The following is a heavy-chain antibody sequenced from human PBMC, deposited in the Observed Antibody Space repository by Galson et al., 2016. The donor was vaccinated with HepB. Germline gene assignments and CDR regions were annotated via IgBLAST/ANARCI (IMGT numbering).Heavy chain of an antibody. CDR1: GFSFSNYG. V-gene: IGHV3-23*01. CDR3: AKSSSGATPRPNFDY. J-gene: IGHJ4*02. CDR2: LSGSGGST. Sequence: SLRLSCAASGFSFSNYGMSWVRQAPGKGLEWVSALSGSGGSTYYADSVKGRFTISRDNSKSTLYLQMNSLRAEDTAVYYCAKSSSGATPRPNFDYWGQGTLVTVSS. D-gene: IGHD1-26*01.